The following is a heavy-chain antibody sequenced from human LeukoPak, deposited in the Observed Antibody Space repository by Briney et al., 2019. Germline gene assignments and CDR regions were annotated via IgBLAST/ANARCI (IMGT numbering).Heavy chain of an antibody. Sequence: ASVKVSCKASGYTFTSCGISWVRQAPGQGLEWMGWISAYNGNKNYAQQLQGRVTMTTDTSTSTDYMELRSLRSDDTAVYYCARELSRFLELDYWGQGTLVTVSS. J-gene: IGHJ4*02. CDR3: ARELSRFLELDY. CDR2: ISAYNGNK. V-gene: IGHV1-18*01. D-gene: IGHD3-3*01. CDR1: GYTFTSCG.